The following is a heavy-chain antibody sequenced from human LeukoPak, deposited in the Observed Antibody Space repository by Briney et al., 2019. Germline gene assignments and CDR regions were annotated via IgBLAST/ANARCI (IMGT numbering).Heavy chain of an antibody. CDR1: GFTFTSSA. D-gene: IGHD3-3*01. CDR3: AADLPSHDFWSGRS. J-gene: IGHJ5*02. CDR2: IVVGSGNT. Sequence: SVKVSCKASGFTFTSSAMQWVRQARGQRLEWIGWIVVGSGNTNYAQKFQERVTITRDMSTSTAYMELSGLRSEDTAVYYCAADLPSHDFWSGRSWGQGTLVTVSS. V-gene: IGHV1-58*02.